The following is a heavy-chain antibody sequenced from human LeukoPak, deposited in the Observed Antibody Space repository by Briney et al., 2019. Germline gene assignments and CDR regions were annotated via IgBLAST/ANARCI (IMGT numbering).Heavy chain of an antibody. CDR1: EYTFTDYY. CDR3: ARANFLSCSSTSCLFDY. V-gene: IGHV1-2*02. D-gene: IGHD2-2*01. CDR2: INPVSGGT. Sequence: ASVKVSCKASEYTFTDYYMHWVRQAPGQGLEWMGWINPVSGGTNYVQKFQGRVTMPRDTSISTAYMELSRLRSDDTAVYYCARANFLSCSSTSCLFDYWGQGTLVTVSS. J-gene: IGHJ4*02.